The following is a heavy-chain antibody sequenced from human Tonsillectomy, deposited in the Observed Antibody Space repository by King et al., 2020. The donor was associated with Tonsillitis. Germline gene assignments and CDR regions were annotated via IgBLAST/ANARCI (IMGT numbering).Heavy chain of an antibody. CDR3: ANSDPPEGY. CDR1: GFTFSTYA. Sequence: DVQLVESGGGLVQPGGSLRLSCAASGFTFSTYAWVRQAPGKGLEWISYSGGGYKYHADSLSGRFTVSSDFSRNTVFLQMTSLSAEDTALYYCANSDPPEGYWGRGILVTVSS. CDR2: SGGGYK. J-gene: IGHJ4*02. V-gene: IGHV3-23*03.